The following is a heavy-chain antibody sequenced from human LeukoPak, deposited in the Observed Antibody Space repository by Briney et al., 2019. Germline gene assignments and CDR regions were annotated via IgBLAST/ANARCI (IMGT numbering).Heavy chain of an antibody. D-gene: IGHD2-15*01. CDR1: GASISGSSYY. V-gene: IGHV4-61*01. J-gene: IGHJ6*03. CDR2: IYYSGST. CDR3: ARTTEGYCRGRSCYSYYYYMDV. Sequence: SETLSLTCTVSGASISGSSYYWSWIRQPPGKGLEWIGYIYYSGSTNYNPSLKSRVTISVDTSKNQFSLKLRSVTAADTAVYYCARTTEGYCRGRSCYSYYYYMDVWGKGTTVTVSS.